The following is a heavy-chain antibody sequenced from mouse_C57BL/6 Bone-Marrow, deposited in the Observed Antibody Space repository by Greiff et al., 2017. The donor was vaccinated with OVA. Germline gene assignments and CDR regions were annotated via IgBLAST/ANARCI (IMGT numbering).Heavy chain of an antibody. CDR2: ISDGGSYT. V-gene: IGHV5-4*03. CDR3: ASLNYYGSRAMDY. CDR1: GFTFSSYA. J-gene: IGHJ4*01. D-gene: IGHD1-1*01. Sequence: EVKLVESGGGLVKPGGSLKLSCAASGFTFSSYAMSWVRQTPEKRLEWVATISDGGSYTYYPDNVKGRFTISRDNAKNNLYLQMSHLKSEDTAMYYCASLNYYGSRAMDYWGQGTSVTVSS.